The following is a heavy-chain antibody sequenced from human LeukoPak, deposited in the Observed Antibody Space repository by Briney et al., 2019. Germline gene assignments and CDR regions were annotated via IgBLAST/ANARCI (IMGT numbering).Heavy chain of an antibody. CDR2: ITPNTGDT. Sequence: GASVKVSCKASGYTFSSFYLHWVRQAPGQGLEWMGIITPNTGDTTYAPKFQDRLIMTRDRSTSTVYMELHSLRSEDTAVYYCARSRNYYRVYFDSWGQGTPVPVSS. CDR1: GYTFSSFY. CDR3: ARSRNYYRVYFDS. J-gene: IGHJ4*02. D-gene: IGHD3-10*01. V-gene: IGHV1-46*01.